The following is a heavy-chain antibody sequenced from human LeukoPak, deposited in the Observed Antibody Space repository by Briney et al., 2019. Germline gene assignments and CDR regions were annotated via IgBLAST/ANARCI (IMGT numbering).Heavy chain of an antibody. CDR3: ARGITIFGVAANWFDP. V-gene: IGHV3-7*04. CDR2: IKQDGSEK. CDR1: GFTFSSNW. D-gene: IGHD3-3*01. J-gene: IGHJ5*02. Sequence: PGGSLRLSCAASGFTFSSNWMSWVRQAPGKGLEWVANIKQDGSEKYYVDSVKGRFTISRDNAKNSLYLQMNSLRAEDTAVYYCARGITIFGVAANWFDPWGQGTLVTVSS.